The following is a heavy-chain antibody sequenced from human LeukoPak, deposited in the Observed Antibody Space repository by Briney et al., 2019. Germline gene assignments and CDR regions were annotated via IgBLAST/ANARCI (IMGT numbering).Heavy chain of an antibody. V-gene: IGHV1-2*02. CDR1: GYTFSAYY. CDR3: ARDPPPEGLWFGVRRGWFDH. D-gene: IGHD3-10*01. CDR2: INPNSGGT. J-gene: IGHJ5*02. Sequence: APVKVSLSTSGYTFSAYYMQGVRQTPGQGLEWMGWINPNSGGTNYAQKFQGRVTMTRDTSISTAYMELSRLRSDDTAVYYCARDPPPEGLWFGVRRGWFDHWAGKPVH.